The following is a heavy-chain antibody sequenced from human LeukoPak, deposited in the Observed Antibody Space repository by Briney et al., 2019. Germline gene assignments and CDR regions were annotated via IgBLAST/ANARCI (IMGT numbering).Heavy chain of an antibody. CDR1: GFIFSNYW. D-gene: IGHD1-26*01. Sequence: GGSLRLSCAASGFIFSNYWMHWVRQAPGKGLVCLSRINSDGSSTSYADSVKGRFTISRDNAKNTLYLKMNSLRAEDTAVYYCARVSSGSYFGYYYYYMDVWGKGTTVTVSS. CDR2: INSDGSST. J-gene: IGHJ6*03. V-gene: IGHV3-74*01. CDR3: ARVSSGSYFGYYYYYMDV.